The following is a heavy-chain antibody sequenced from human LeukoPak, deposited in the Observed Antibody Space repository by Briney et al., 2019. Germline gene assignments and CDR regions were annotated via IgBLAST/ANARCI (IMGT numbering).Heavy chain of an antibody. CDR2: ISSGGTTV. CDR3: ARDGGVNAFDI. Sequence: PGGSLRLSCAASGFTFSSYEMNWVRQAPGKGLEWVSYISSGGTTVYYPDSVKGRLTISRDNAKSSLYLQMNSLRAEDTAVYYCARDGGVNAFDIWGQGTMVTVSS. D-gene: IGHD2-8*02. V-gene: IGHV3-48*03. CDR1: GFTFSSYE. J-gene: IGHJ3*02.